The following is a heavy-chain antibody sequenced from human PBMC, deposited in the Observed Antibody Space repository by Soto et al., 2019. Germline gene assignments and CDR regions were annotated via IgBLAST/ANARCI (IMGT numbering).Heavy chain of an antibody. J-gene: IGHJ4*02. CDR3: ARGGDYYDSSSLDY. D-gene: IGHD3-22*01. CDR1: GGSISSGGYY. CDR2: IYYSGST. Sequence: SETLSLTCTVSGGSISSGGYYWSWIRQHPGKGLEWIGYIYYSGSTYYNPSLNSRVTISVDTSKNQFSLKLSSVTAADTAVSYCARGGDYYDSSSLDYWGQGTLVTVSS. V-gene: IGHV4-31*03.